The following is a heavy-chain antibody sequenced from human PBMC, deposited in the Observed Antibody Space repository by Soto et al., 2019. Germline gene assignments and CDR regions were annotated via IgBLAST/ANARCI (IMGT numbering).Heavy chain of an antibody. D-gene: IGHD6-19*01. CDR1: GFTFSSYG. CDR2: ISYDGSNK. Sequence: QVQLVESGGGVVQPGRSLRLSCAASGFTFSSYGMHWVRQAPGKGLEWVAVISYDGSNKYYADSVKGRFTISRDNSKNPLYLQMNSLRAEDTAVYYCAKDPSSGASDYYYGMDVWGQGTTVTVSS. V-gene: IGHV3-30*18. CDR3: AKDPSSGASDYYYGMDV. J-gene: IGHJ6*02.